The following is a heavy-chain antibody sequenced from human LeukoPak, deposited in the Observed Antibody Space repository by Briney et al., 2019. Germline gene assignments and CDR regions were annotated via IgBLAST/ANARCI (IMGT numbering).Heavy chain of an antibody. CDR1: GGSFSGYY. J-gene: IGHJ4*02. CDR3: AASRSGSYYPLDY. CDR2: INHSGST. V-gene: IGHV4-34*01. Sequence: PSETLSITCAVYGGSFSGYYWSWIRQPPGKGLEWIGEINHSGSTNYNPSLKSRVTISVDTSKNQFSLKLSSVTAADTAVYYCAASRSGSYYPLDYWGQGTLVTVSS. D-gene: IGHD3-10*01.